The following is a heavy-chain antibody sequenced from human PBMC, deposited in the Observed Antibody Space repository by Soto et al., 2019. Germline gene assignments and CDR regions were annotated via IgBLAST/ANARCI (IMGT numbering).Heavy chain of an antibody. Sequence: ASLKVSCKASGYTFTSYAMHWVRQAPGQRLEWMGWINAGNGNTKYSQKFQGRVTITRDTSASTAYMELSSLRSEDTAVYYCAREYYDFWSGYVTYGMDVWGQGTTVTVSS. CDR1: GYTFTSYA. J-gene: IGHJ6*02. V-gene: IGHV1-3*01. D-gene: IGHD3-3*01. CDR3: AREYYDFWSGYVTYGMDV. CDR2: INAGNGNT.